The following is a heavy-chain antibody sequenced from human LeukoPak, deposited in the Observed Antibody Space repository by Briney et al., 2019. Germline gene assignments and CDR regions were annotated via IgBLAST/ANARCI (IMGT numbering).Heavy chain of an antibody. CDR1: GGTFSSYA. J-gene: IGHJ6*03. Sequence: GASVKVSCKASGGTFSSYAISWVRQAPGQGLEWMGGIIPIFGTANYAQKFQGRVTITADESTSTAYMELSSLRSEDTAVYYCARGSYYDNYYYYYMDVWGKGTTVTISS. CDR3: ARGSYYDNYYYYYMDV. CDR2: IIPIFGTA. D-gene: IGHD3-9*01. V-gene: IGHV1-69*13.